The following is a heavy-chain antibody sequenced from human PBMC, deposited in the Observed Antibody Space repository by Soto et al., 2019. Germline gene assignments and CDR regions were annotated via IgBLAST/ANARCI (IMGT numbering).Heavy chain of an antibody. D-gene: IGHD3-3*01. CDR2: ISNDESNK. Sequence: QVQLVESGGGVVQPGRSLKLSCLASGFTFNDYGMHWVRQAPGKGLGWVALISNDESNKDYADSVKGRFTISRDNAKNALYLHISSLRSEDTAVYYCAKVRPATYDFWGRCDSWGQATRVTVSS. CDR1: GFTFNDYG. CDR3: AKVRPATYDFWGRCDS. J-gene: IGHJ4*02. V-gene: IGHV3-30*18.